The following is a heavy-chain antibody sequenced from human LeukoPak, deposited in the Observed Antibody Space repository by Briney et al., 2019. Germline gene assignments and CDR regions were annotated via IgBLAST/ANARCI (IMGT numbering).Heavy chain of an antibody. CDR1: GGSISSGGYY. V-gene: IGHV4-31*03. CDR3: ASRVHSSGYYLPD. J-gene: IGHJ4*02. Sequence: SETLSLTCTVSGGSISSGGYYWSWIRQHPGKGLEWIGYIYYSGSTYYNPSLKSRVTISVDTSKNQSSLKLSSVTAADTAVYYCASRVHSSGYYLPDWGQGTLVTVSS. D-gene: IGHD3-22*01. CDR2: IYYSGST.